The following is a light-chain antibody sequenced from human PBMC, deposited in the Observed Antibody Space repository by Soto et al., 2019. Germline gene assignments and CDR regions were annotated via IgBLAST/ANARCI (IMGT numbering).Light chain of an antibody. Sequence: EIVLTQSPGTLSLSPGERATLSCRASQSVSSNYLAWYQQKPGQAPRLLIYGASSRATGIPDRFSGSGSGTDCTLNISRLEPEDFAVYYCQQYVSSPMYTFGQGTKLEIK. CDR2: GAS. CDR3: QQYVSSPMYT. J-gene: IGKJ2*01. V-gene: IGKV3-20*01. CDR1: QSVSSNY.